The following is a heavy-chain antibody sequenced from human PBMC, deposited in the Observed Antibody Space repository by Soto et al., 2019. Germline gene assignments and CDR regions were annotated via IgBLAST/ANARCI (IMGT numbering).Heavy chain of an antibody. D-gene: IGHD2-2*01. J-gene: IGHJ6*02. CDR3: ARDPHPRRGTVVVPAATYYYGMDV. V-gene: IGHV1-18*04. Sequence: GASVKVSCKASGYTFTSYGISWVRQAPGQGLEWMGWISAYNGNTNYAQKLQGRVTVTTDTSTSTAYMELRSLRSDDTAVYYCARDPHPRRGTVVVPAATYYYGMDVWGQGTTVTVSS. CDR2: ISAYNGNT. CDR1: GYTFTSYG.